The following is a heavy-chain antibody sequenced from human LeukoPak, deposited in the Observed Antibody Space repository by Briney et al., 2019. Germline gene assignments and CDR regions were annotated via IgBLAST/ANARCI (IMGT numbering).Heavy chain of an antibody. V-gene: IGHV4-34*01. CDR2: INHSGST. Sequence: SETLSLTCAVYGGSFSGYYSSWIRQPPGKGLEWIGEINHSGSTNYNPSLKSRVTISLDTSKNQFSLKLSSVTAADRAVYYCARANYDFWSGYYSPLDYWGQGTLVTVSS. D-gene: IGHD3-3*01. CDR1: GGSFSGYY. J-gene: IGHJ4*02. CDR3: ARANYDFWSGYYSPLDY.